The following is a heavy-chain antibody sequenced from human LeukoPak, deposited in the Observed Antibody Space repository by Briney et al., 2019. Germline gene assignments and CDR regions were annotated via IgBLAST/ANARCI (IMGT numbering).Heavy chain of an antibody. J-gene: IGHJ2*01. CDR1: SGSLSSYY. CDR2: TSSSGGT. CDR3: GRRTSYYTMTGCTYWYFDL. Sequence: PQRLSFTRTVSSGSLSSYYSSWVRHPPGGGLEWIGYTSSSGGTDYNPSLRRRVTLSEDTARNQVSLKLSSLTAADTCVYYCGRRTSYYTMTGCTYWYFDLWGRGTLVTVSS. V-gene: IGHV4-59*01. D-gene: IGHD3-9*01.